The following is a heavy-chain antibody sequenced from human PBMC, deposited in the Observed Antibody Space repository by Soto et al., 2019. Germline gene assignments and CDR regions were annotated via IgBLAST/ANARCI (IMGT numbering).Heavy chain of an antibody. CDR3: ARDNDRPQLGGNYYYILDV. CDR1: GGTFRNSA. J-gene: IGHJ6*02. V-gene: IGHV1-69*12. CDR2: IMPIFRTP. D-gene: IGHD1-1*01. Sequence: QVQLEQSGAEVKKPGSSVKLSCKASGGTFRNSAISWVRQAPGQGLEWMGGIMPIFRTPDYAQKFQGRVTITADESXXXAXXELSGVRSDDTAVYYCARDNDRPQLGGNYYYILDVWGHGTTVTVSS.